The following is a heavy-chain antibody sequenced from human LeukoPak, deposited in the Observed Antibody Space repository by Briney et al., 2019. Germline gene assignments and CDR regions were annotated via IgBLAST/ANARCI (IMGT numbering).Heavy chain of an antibody. D-gene: IGHD3-3*01. CDR3: ARDSSIFGVF. CDR1: GFTFSNYA. V-gene: IGHV3-23*01. CDR2: ISGSGIST. J-gene: IGHJ4*02. Sequence: GGSLRLSCAASGFTFSNYALSWVRQAPGKGLEWVSTISGSGISTYYADSVKGRFTISRDNAKNSLYLQMNSLRAEDTAVYYCARDSSIFGVFWGQGTLVTVSS.